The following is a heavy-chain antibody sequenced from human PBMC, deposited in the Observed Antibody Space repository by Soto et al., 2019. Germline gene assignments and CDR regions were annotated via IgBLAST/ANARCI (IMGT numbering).Heavy chain of an antibody. Sequence: ASVKVSWKASGYAFTSYAMHWVRQAPGQRLEWMGWINAGNGNTKYSQKFQGRVTITRDTSASTAYMELSSLRSEDTAVYYCARGRSSYYDILTGYPGWSYYYYGMDVWGQGTTVTVSS. D-gene: IGHD3-9*01. CDR2: INAGNGNT. J-gene: IGHJ6*02. V-gene: IGHV1-3*01. CDR1: GYAFTSYA. CDR3: ARGRSSYYDILTGYPGWSYYYYGMDV.